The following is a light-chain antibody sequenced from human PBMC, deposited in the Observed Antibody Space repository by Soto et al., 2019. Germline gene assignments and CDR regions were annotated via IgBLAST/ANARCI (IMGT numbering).Light chain of an antibody. CDR2: EVS. Sequence: QSVLTQPASVSGSPGQSITIYCTGTSCDVGGYNYVSWYQHHPGNAPKLMIYEVSNRPSGVSNRFSGSKSGNKASLPISRLQSEDDAEYYCTTYRCSYTRVFGTGTKVTV. CDR3: TTYRCSYTRV. J-gene: IGLJ1*01. CDR1: SCDVGGYNY. V-gene: IGLV2-14*01.